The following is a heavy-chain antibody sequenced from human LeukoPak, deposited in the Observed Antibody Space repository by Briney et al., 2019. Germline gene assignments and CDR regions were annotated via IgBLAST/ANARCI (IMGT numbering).Heavy chain of an antibody. D-gene: IGHD3-3*01. CDR1: GGSISSGGYY. CDR2: IYYSGST. J-gene: IGHJ6*02. CDR3: ARDRTYYDFWSGSPGNYYYGMDV. Sequence: SETLSLTCTVSGGSISSGGYYWSWIRQHPGKGLEWIGYIYYSGSTNYNPSLKSRVTISVDTSKNQFSLKLSSVTAADTAVYYCARDRTYYDFWSGSPGNYYYGMDVWGQGTTVTVSS. V-gene: IGHV4-61*08.